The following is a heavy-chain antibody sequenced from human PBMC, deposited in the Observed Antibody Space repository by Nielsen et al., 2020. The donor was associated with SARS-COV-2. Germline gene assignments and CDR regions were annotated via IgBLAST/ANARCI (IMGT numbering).Heavy chain of an antibody. CDR2: ISYDGSNK. D-gene: IGHD6-19*01. Sequence: GESLKISCTASGFALSAYGMDWVRQVPGRGLGWVAVISYDGSNKYYADSVKGRFTISRDNSKNTLYLQMNSLRAEDTAVYYCARDGSGWYIGYWGQGTLVTVSS. CDR3: ARDGSGWYIGY. V-gene: IGHV3-30-3*01. J-gene: IGHJ4*02. CDR1: GFALSAYG.